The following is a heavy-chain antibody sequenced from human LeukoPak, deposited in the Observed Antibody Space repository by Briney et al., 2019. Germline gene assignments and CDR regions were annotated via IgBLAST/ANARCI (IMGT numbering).Heavy chain of an antibody. Sequence: GGSLRLSCTASGFTFRSYAMNWVRQAPGKGLEWVSVIDNSGDNTFSDSVKGRFTISRDNSKNMLYLQMSSLRGEDTAVYYCARSLKWNLVGFDYWGQGTLVTVSS. D-gene: IGHD1-1*01. V-gene: IGHV3-23*01. CDR1: GFTFRSYA. CDR3: ARSLKWNLVGFDY. CDR2: IDNSGDNT. J-gene: IGHJ4*02.